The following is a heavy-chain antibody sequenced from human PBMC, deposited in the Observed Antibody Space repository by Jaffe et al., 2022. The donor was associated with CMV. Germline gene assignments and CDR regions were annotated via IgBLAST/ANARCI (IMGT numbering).Heavy chain of an antibody. J-gene: IGHJ6*02. Sequence: EVQLVESGGGLVQPGGSLRLSCAASGFTFSSYSMNWVRQAPGKGLEWVSYISSSSSTIYYADSVKGRFTISRDNAKNSLYLQMNSLRDEDTAVYYCAGDLWFGELLYYYGMDVWGQGTTVTVSS. V-gene: IGHV3-48*02. CDR3: AGDLWFGELLYYYGMDV. D-gene: IGHD3-10*01. CDR1: GFTFSSYS. CDR2: ISSSSSTI.